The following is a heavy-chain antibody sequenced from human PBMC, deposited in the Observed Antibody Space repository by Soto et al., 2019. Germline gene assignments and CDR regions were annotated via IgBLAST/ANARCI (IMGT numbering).Heavy chain of an antibody. Sequence: EVQLVESGGGLVQPGGSLRLSCAASGFTFSSYWMSWVRQAPGKGLEWVANIKQDGSEKCYVDSVKGRFTISRDNAKNSLYLQMNSLRAEDTAVYYCARGERRLQFLYYFDYWGQGTLVTVSS. CDR3: ARGERRLQFLYYFDY. CDR2: IKQDGSEK. CDR1: GFTFSSYW. D-gene: IGHD5-12*01. V-gene: IGHV3-7*01. J-gene: IGHJ4*02.